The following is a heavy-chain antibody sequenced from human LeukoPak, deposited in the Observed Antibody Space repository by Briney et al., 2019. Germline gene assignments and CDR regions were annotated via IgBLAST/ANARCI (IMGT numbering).Heavy chain of an antibody. CDR2: IRYDGSNK. V-gene: IGHV3-30*02. CDR1: GFTFSSYG. D-gene: IGHD1-1*01. CDR3: AKSMGVQDSYYYYMDV. Sequence: GGSLRLSCAASGFTFSSYGMHWVRQAPGKGLEWMAFIRYDGSNKYYADSVKGRFTISRDNSKNTLYLQMNSLRAEDTAVYYCAKSMGVQDSYYYYMDVWGKGTTVTVSS. J-gene: IGHJ6*03.